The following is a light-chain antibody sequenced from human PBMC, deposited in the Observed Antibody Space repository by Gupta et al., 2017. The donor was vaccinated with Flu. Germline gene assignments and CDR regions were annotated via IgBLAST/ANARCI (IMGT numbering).Light chain of an antibody. CDR3: VLHLGGGIWV. V-gene: IGLV8-61*01. CDR1: PGSVSPSNF. J-gene: IGLJ3*02. Sequence: QTVVTQEPSFSVSPGGTVTLTGGFSPGSVSPSNFPSWYQKTPGQAPRTLIYSTLNNSANTRSPGVPDRFSGSIRVGKANLTITGAQADDESDYYCVLHLGGGIWVFGGWTKLPVL. CDR2: STLNNSAN.